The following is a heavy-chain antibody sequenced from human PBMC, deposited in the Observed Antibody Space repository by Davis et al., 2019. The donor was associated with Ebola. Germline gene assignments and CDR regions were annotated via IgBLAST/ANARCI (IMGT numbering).Heavy chain of an antibody. CDR2: INAGNGDT. V-gene: IGHV1-3*01. CDR3: ARGGVGGQYQLLRYYYGMDV. D-gene: IGHD2-2*01. J-gene: IGHJ6*02. CDR1: GYIFTSYA. Sequence: ASVKVSCKASGYIFTSYAIHWVRQAPGQRLEWMGWINAGNGDTKYSQKFQGRVTITRDTSASTAYMELSSLRSEDTAVYYCARGGVGGQYQLLRYYYGMDVWGQGTTVTVSS.